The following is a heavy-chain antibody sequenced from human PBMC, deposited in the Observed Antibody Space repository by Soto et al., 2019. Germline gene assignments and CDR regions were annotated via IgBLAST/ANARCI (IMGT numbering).Heavy chain of an antibody. V-gene: IGHV1-69*08. Sequence: QVQLVQSGAEVKKPGSSVRVSCRSSGDTFSSYIVNWLRLAPGRALEWMGRVIPVLTTTDYAQNFRGRVTISADRSTNTVYLDLSSLRSDDTAVYYCARRRYCGYDCYHKHPYGMDVWGQGSLVTVAS. CDR3: ARRRYCGYDCYHKHPYGMDV. CDR1: GDTFSSYI. D-gene: IGHD2-21*02. J-gene: IGHJ6*02. CDR2: VIPVLTTT.